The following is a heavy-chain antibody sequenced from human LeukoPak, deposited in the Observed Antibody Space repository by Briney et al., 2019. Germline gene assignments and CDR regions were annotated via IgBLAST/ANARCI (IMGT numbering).Heavy chain of an antibody. V-gene: IGHV1-46*01. D-gene: IGHD2-2*02. Sequence: GASVKVSCKVSGYTLTELSMHWVRQAPGQGLEWMGIINPSGGSTSYAQKFQGRVTMTRDTSTSTVYMELSSLRSEDTAVYYCARELAIVVVPAAIGWLDYWGQGTLVTVSS. CDR3: ARELAIVVVPAAIGWLDY. CDR1: GYTLTELS. J-gene: IGHJ4*02. CDR2: INPSGGST.